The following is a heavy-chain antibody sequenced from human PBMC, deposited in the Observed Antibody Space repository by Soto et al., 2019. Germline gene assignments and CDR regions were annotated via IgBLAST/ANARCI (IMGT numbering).Heavy chain of an antibody. V-gene: IGHV1-18*01. CDR1: GYNFDKYG. CDR2: ISAFNGNT. Sequence: QTQLVQSGTEVKKPGASVNVSCKASGYNFDKYGIRWVRQARGQGLEWMGWISAFNGNTKQAPKLQGRLTMTTDTTTNTAHMELRSLTSDDTAVYYCGRVLSGSYFDDSDFWGQGTLVTVSS. J-gene: IGHJ4*02. D-gene: IGHD1-26*01. CDR3: GRVLSGSYFDDSDF.